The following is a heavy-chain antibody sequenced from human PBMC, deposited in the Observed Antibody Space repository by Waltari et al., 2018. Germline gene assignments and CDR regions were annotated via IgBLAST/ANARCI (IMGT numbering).Heavy chain of an antibody. CDR1: GYSFTSYW. CDR2: IYPGDSDT. V-gene: IGHV5-51*01. Sequence: EVQLVQSGAEVKKPGESLKISCNGSGYSFTSYWLGWLRQMPGKGLAWMGIIYPGDSDTRYSPSFQGQVTIAADKSISTAYLQWSSLKASDTAMYYCARYYYDSSGYRPYYFDYWGQGTLVTVSS. CDR3: ARYYYDSSGYRPYYFDY. D-gene: IGHD3-22*01. J-gene: IGHJ4*02.